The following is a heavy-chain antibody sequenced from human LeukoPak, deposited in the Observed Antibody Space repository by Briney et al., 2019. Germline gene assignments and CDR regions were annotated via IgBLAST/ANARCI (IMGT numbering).Heavy chain of an antibody. Sequence: SETLSLTCTVSGGSISSYYWTWIRQPPGKGLEWIGYIYYSGATYYNPSLKSRVTISVDTSKNQFSLKLSSVTAADTAVYYCARSSGYYGSGSYVDPWGQGTLVTVSS. CDR2: IYYSGAT. J-gene: IGHJ5*02. CDR3: ARSSGYYGSGSYVDP. V-gene: IGHV4-30-4*01. CDR1: GGSISSYY. D-gene: IGHD3-10*01.